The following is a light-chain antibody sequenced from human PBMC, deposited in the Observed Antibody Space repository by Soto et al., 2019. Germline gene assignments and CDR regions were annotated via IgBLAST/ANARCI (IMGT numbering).Light chain of an antibody. V-gene: IGLV2-14*01. CDR2: DVS. J-gene: IGLJ2*01. Sequence: QSVLTQPASVSGSPGQSITISCTGTSSDVGGYNYVSWYQQHPGKAPKLMIYDVSNRPPGVSNRFSGSKPGNTASLTISGLQAEDEADYYCSSYTSSSTLVFGGGTQLTVL. CDR1: SSDVGGYNY. CDR3: SSYTSSSTLV.